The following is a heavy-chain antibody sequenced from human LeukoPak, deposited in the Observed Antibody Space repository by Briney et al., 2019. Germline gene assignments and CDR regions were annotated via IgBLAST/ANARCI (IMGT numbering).Heavy chain of an antibody. CDR2: IIPILGIA. J-gene: IGHJ5*02. CDR3: ARVGVAYGSWNWFDP. Sequence: SVKVSCKTSGYIFTGNYMHWVRQAPGQGLEWMGRIIPILGIANYAQKFQGRVTITADKSTSTAYMELSSLRSEDTAVYYCARVGVAYGSWNWFDPWGQGTLVTVSS. D-gene: IGHD3-10*01. V-gene: IGHV1-69*04. CDR1: GYIFTGNY.